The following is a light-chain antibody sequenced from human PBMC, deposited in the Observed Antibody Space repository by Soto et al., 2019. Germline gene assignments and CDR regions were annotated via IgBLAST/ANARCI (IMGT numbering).Light chain of an antibody. CDR2: KAS. CDR3: QQYNTYWT. CDR1: QSISSW. Sequence: IQMTQSPSTLSASVGDRVTITCRASQSISSWLAWYQQKPGKAPKLLISKASTLESGVPSRFSGSGSGTEFTLTISSLQPDDFAAYYCQQYNTYWTFGQGTKVEIK. J-gene: IGKJ1*01. V-gene: IGKV1-5*03.